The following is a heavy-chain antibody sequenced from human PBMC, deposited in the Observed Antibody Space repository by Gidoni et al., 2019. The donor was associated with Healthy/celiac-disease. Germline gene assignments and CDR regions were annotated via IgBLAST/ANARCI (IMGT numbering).Heavy chain of an antibody. CDR3: ATIRDYGGNSGSPNWFDP. V-gene: IGHV1-24*01. CDR1: GYTLTPLS. Sequence: QVQLVQSGAGVKKPGASVKVSCKVSGYTLTPLSMDWVRQAPGKGLEWMGGFAPEDGETIYAQKFQGRVTMTEDTSTDTAYMELSSLRSEDTAVYYCATIRDYGGNSGSPNWFDPWGQGTLVTVSS. D-gene: IGHD4-17*01. J-gene: IGHJ5*02. CDR2: FAPEDGET.